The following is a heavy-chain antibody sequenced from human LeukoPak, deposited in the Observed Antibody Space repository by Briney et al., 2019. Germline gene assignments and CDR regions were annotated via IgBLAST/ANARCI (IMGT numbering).Heavy chain of an antibody. Sequence: ASVKVPCKASGYTFSRYGISWVRQAPGQGLEWMGWISAYNGNKNNAQKLQDRVTITADKSTSTAYMELSSLRSEDTAVYYCARVVGLTGYSSSWYSGYYYYMDVWGKGTTVTVSS. D-gene: IGHD6-13*01. CDR1: GYTFSRYG. CDR2: ISAYNGNK. J-gene: IGHJ6*03. V-gene: IGHV1-18*01. CDR3: ARVVGLTGYSSSWYSGYYYYMDV.